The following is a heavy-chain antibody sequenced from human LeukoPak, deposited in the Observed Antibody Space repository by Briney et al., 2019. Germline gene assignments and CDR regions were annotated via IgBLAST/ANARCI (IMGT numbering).Heavy chain of an antibody. CDR2: ISAYNGNT. J-gene: IGHJ4*02. V-gene: IGHV1-18*01. D-gene: IGHD5-12*01. CDR1: GYTFTSSG. Sequence: ASVKVSCKASGYTFTSSGISWVRQAPGQGLKWMGWISAYNGNTNYAQKLQGRVTMTTDTSTSTAYMELSRLRSDDTAVYYCARTGMGYAHYYFDYWGQGTLVTVSS. CDR3: ARTGMGYAHYYFDY.